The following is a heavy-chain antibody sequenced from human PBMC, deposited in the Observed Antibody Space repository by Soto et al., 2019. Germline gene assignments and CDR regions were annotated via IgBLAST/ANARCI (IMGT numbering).Heavy chain of an antibody. CDR1: GYGFTTYG. CDR2: ISAHNGNT. Sequence: QVHLVQSGAEVKKPGASVKVSCKGSGYGFTTYGITWVRQAPGQGLEWMAWISAHNGNTNYAQKLQGRVTVTRDTSTSKAYTELRSLRSDDTAVYYCARGRYGDYWGQGALVTVSS. D-gene: IGHD1-1*01. V-gene: IGHV1-18*01. J-gene: IGHJ4*02. CDR3: ARGRYGDY.